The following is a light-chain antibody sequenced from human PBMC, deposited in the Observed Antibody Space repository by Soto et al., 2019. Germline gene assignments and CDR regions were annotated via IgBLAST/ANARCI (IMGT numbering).Light chain of an antibody. V-gene: IGLV2-14*01. CDR2: EVS. CDR3: SSYTSANPLWV. CDR1: NSDIGGYNY. Sequence: QSALTQPASVSGSPGQSITLSCTGTNSDIGGYNYVSWYRQYPGKAPKLIIYEVSNRPSGVSNRFSGSKSGNTASLTISGLQADDEGHYYCSSYTSANPLWVFGGGTKLTVL. J-gene: IGLJ3*02.